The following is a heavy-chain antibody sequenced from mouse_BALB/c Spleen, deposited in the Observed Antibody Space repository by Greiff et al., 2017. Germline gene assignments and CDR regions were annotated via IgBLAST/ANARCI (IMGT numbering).Heavy chain of an antibody. J-gene: IGHJ4*01. V-gene: IGHV1-55*01. Sequence: QVQLQQPGAELVKPGTSVKLSCKASGYNFTSYWINWVKLRPGQGLEWIGDIYPGSGSTNYNEKFKSKATLTVDTSSSTAYMQLSSLASEDSALYYCARGGLLRDYYAMDYWGQGTSVTVSS. D-gene: IGHD1-1*01. CDR1: GYNFTSYW. CDR2: IYPGSGST. CDR3: ARGGLLRDYYAMDY.